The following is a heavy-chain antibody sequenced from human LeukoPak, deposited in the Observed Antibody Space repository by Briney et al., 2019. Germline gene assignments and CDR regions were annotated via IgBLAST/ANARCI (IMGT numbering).Heavy chain of an antibody. CDR3: ARDYYDTNDAFDI. J-gene: IGHJ3*02. Sequence: SETLSLTCTVSGYSISSGYYWGWIRQPPGKGLEWIGSIYHSGSTYYNPSLKSPVTISIDTSKNQFSLRLISVTAADTAVYYCARDYYDTNDAFDIWGQGTMVTVSS. V-gene: IGHV4-38-2*02. CDR1: GYSISSGYY. D-gene: IGHD3-22*01. CDR2: IYHSGST.